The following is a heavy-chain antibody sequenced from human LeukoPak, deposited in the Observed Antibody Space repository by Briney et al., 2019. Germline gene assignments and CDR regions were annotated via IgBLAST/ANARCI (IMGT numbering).Heavy chain of an antibody. V-gene: IGHV4-39*01. CDR3: ARRVREDYVFDT. CDR2: IYYSGTT. CDR1: GGSISSSSYY. Sequence: SESLSLTCTVSGGSISSSSYYWGWIRQPPGKGLEWIGNIYYSGTTYHNQSLKSRVTISVDTSKNQFSLKLSSVTAADTAVYYCARRVREDYVFDTWGQGTRVTVSS. D-gene: IGHD1-26*01. J-gene: IGHJ3*02.